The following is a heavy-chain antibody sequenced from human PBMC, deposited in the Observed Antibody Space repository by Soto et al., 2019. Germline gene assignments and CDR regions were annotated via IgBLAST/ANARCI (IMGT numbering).Heavy chain of an antibody. D-gene: IGHD3-3*01. V-gene: IGHV1-8*01. CDR3: ARGSGVLRFLEWYTNWLDP. Sequence: ASVKVSCKASGYTFTSYDINWVRQATGQGLEWMGWMNPNSGNTAYAQKLQGRVTMTTNTSISTAYMELSSLRSEDTAVYYCARGSGVLRFLEWYTNWLDPWGQGTLVTVSS. CDR1: GYTFTSYD. CDR2: MNPNSGNT. J-gene: IGHJ5*02.